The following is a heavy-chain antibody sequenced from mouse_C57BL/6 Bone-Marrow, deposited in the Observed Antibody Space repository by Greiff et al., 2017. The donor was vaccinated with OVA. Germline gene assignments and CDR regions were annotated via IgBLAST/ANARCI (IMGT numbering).Heavy chain of an antibody. V-gene: IGHV5-4*01. CDR1: GFTFSSYA. CDR2: ISDGGSYT. J-gene: IGHJ2*01. CDR3: ARECSNYFICFDY. Sequence: EVHLVESGGGLVKPGGSLKLSCAASGFTFSSYAMSWVRQTPEKRLEWVATISDGGSYTYYPDHVKGRFTISRDNAKNNLYLQMSHLKSEDTAMYYGARECSNYFICFDYWGQGTTLTVSS. D-gene: IGHD2-5*01.